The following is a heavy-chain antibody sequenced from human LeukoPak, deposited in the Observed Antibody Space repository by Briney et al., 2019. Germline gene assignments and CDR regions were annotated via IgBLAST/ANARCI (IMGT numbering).Heavy chain of an antibody. CDR1: GYTFTSYG. CDR3: ARNPLKYSNYHYFDY. V-gene: IGHV1-18*01. J-gene: IGHJ4*02. Sequence: ASVKVSCKASGYTFTSYGISWVRQAPGQGLECMGWISAYNGNTNYAQKLQGRVTMTTDTSTSTAYTELRSLRSDDTAVYYCARNPLKYSNYHYFDYWGQGTLVTVSS. D-gene: IGHD4-11*01. CDR2: ISAYNGNT.